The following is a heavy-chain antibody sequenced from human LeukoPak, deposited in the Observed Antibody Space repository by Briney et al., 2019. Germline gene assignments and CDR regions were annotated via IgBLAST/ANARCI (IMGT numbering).Heavy chain of an antibody. V-gene: IGHV4-34*01. CDR2: INHSGST. Sequence: SETLSLTCAVYGGSFSGYYWSWIRQPPGKGLEWLGEINHSGSTNYNPSLKSRVTISVDTSKNQFSLKLSSVTAADTAVYYCARGRGRIAVAGPAYYYGMDVWGQGTTVTVSS. CDR3: ARGRGRIAVAGPAYYYGMDV. CDR1: GGSFSGYY. D-gene: IGHD6-19*01. J-gene: IGHJ6*02.